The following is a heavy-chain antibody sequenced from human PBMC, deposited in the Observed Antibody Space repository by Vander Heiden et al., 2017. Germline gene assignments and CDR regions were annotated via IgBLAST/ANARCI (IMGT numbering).Heavy chain of an antibody. J-gene: IGHJ4*02. D-gene: IGHD1-26*01. V-gene: IGHV3-23*01. CDR2: IGAGGVST. CDR3: GKGGSAGWGY. Sequence: EVQLLESGGGLVQPGGSLRLSCAASGFTFSSYTMGWVRQAPGKGLEWVSAIGAGGVSTYDADSVKGRFIISRDNSKSTLYLQMKSLRAEDTAVYYGGKGGSAGWGYWGQGTLVIVSS. CDR1: GFTFSSYT.